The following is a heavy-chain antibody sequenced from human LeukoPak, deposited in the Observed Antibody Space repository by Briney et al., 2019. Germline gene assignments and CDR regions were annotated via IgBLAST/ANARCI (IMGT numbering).Heavy chain of an antibody. CDR3: ANLGDSSGYYRDFDY. J-gene: IGHJ4*02. D-gene: IGHD3-22*01. V-gene: IGHV1-69*02. CDR2: IIPILGIA. Sequence: GSSVKVSCKASGGTFSSYTISWVRQAPGQGLEWMGRIIPILGIANYAQKFQGRVTITADKSTSTAYMELSSLRSEDTAVYYCANLGDSSGYYRDFDYWGQGTLVTVSS. CDR1: GGTFSSYT.